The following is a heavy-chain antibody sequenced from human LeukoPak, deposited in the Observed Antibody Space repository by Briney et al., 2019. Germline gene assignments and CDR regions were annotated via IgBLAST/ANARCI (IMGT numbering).Heavy chain of an antibody. V-gene: IGHV4-30-4*02. CDR2: IYYSGST. CDR1: GGSISSGDYY. CDR3: ARDSAADYFDY. Sequence: SETLSLTSTVSGGSISSGDYYWSWIRQPPGKGLEWIGYIYYSGSTYYNPSLKSRVTISVDTSKNQFSLKLSSVTAADTAVYYCARDSAADYFDYWGQGTLVTVSS. J-gene: IGHJ4*02. D-gene: IGHD6-25*01.